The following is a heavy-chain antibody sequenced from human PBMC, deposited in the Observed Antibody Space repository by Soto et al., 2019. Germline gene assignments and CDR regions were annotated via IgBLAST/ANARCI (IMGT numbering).Heavy chain of an antibody. CDR3: AGWGGHDYNY. D-gene: IGHD4-4*01. J-gene: IGHJ4*02. Sequence: EVQLVQSGGGLVQPGGSLRLSCVGSGFTFSDFYMNWVRQAPGKGLEWVANISPDGYGTNQVESVKGRFTTSRDNAKNSLFLQMNSLRADDTAVYYCAGWGGHDYNYWGQGILVTVSS. CDR2: ISPDGYGT. CDR1: GFTFSDFY. V-gene: IGHV3-7*03.